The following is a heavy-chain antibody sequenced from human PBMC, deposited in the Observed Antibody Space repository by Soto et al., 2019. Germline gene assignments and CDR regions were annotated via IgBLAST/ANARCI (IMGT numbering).Heavy chain of an antibody. J-gene: IGHJ4*02. CDR3: ARGGFIVGAIVYFDY. CDR1: GGTFSSYA. V-gene: IGHV1-69*10. CDR2: IIPIFGIA. Sequence: ASVKVSCKASGGTFSSYAISWVRQAPGQGLEWMGGIIPIFGIANYAQKFQGRVTITADKSTSTAYMELSSLRSEDAAVYYCARGGFIVGAIVYFDYWGQGTLVTVSS. D-gene: IGHD1-26*01.